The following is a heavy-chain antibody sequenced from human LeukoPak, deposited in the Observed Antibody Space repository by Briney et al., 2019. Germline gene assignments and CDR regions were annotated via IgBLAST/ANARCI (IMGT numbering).Heavy chain of an antibody. J-gene: IGHJ3*01. V-gene: IGHV1-8*01. CDR3: ARGGRYCSSTSCQV. CDR2: MNPNSGNT. Sequence: ASVKVSCKASGYTFTSYDINWVRQATGQGLEWMGWMNPNSGNTGYAQKLQGRVTMTTDTSTSTAYMELRSLRSDDTAVYYCARGGRYCSSTSCQVWGQGTMVTVSS. D-gene: IGHD2-2*01. CDR1: GYTFTSYD.